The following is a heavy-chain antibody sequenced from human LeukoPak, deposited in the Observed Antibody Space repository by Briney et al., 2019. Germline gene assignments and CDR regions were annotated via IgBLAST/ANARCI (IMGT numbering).Heavy chain of an antibody. D-gene: IGHD3-10*01. Sequence: GGSLRLSCAASGFTFSGSAMHWVRQASGKGLEWVGRIRSTANGYATAYAASVKGRFTISRDDSKNTAYLQMDSLKTEDTAVYYCTGNYYGSGSYADFDYWGQGTLVTVSS. J-gene: IGHJ4*02. CDR1: GFTFSGSA. CDR3: TGNYYGSGSYADFDY. V-gene: IGHV3-73*01. CDR2: IRSTANGYAT.